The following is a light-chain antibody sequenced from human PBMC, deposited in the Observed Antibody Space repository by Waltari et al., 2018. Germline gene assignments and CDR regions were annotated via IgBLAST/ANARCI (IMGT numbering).Light chain of an antibody. V-gene: IGKV3-20*01. J-gene: IGKJ2*01. CDR3: EQNAASPFT. Sequence: IVLTQSPGTLSLSPGETATLSCRASQSVRGASLAWYQQKTGQPPRLLIYDSSARATGIPDRFVGSGSETDFTLTITSLEPDDFAVYYCEQNAASPFTFGQGTNVE. CDR2: DSS. CDR1: QSVRGAS.